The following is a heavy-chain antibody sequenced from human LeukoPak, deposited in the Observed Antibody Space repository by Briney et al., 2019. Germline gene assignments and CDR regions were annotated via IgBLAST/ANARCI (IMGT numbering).Heavy chain of an antibody. CDR2: NNPSGGST. Sequence: ASVKVSCKASGYTFTSYYMHWVRQAPGQGLEWMRINNPSGGSTSYAQKFQGRVTMTRDTSTSTVYMELSSLRSEDTAVYYCATGRSWGSYYWYFDLWGRGTLVTVSS. D-gene: IGHD3-10*01. J-gene: IGHJ2*01. V-gene: IGHV1-46*01. CDR3: ATGRSWGSYYWYFDL. CDR1: GYTFTSYY.